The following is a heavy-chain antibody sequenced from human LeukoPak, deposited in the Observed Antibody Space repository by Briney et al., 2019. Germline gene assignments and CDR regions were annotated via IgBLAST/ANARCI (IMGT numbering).Heavy chain of an antibody. CDR2: HNSDGSST. D-gene: IGHD6-13*01. CDR3: ARTGYSSSLYYYYGMDV. Sequence: PGGSLRLSCAASGFTFSSYWMHWVRQASGKGLVWVSRHNSDGSSTSYADSVKGRFTISRDNAKNTLYLQMNSLRAEDTAVYYCARTGYSSSLYYYYGMDVWGQGTTVTVSS. J-gene: IGHJ6*02. CDR1: GFTFSSYW. V-gene: IGHV3-74*01.